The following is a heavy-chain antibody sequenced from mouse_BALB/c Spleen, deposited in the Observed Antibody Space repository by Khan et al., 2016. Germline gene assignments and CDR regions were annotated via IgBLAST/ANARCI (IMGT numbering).Heavy chain of an antibody. D-gene: IGHD2-10*01. J-gene: IGHJ4*01. V-gene: IGHV2-6-1*01. Sequence: QVQLKQSGPGLVAPSQSLSITCTISGFSLTDYGVHWVRQPPGRGLEWLVVIWSDGSTNYNSALKSRLSILKDNSKSQIFLKMNSLQTDYTAMYYCARQPYYHDYIMDYWGQGTSGTVSS. CDR3: ARQPYYHDYIMDY. CDR1: GFSLTDYG. CDR2: IWSDGST.